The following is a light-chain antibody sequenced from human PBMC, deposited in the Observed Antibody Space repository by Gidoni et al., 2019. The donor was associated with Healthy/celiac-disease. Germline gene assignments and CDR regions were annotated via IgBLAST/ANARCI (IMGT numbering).Light chain of an antibody. CDR1: QSVSSSY. CDR2: GAS. Sequence: EIVLPPSPGTLSLSPGERATLPCRASQSVSSSYLAWYQQKPGQAPRLLIYGASSRATGIPDRFSGSGSGTDFTLTISRLEPEDFAVYYCQQYGSSAWTFGQGTKVEIK. CDR3: QQYGSSAWT. V-gene: IGKV3-20*01. J-gene: IGKJ1*01.